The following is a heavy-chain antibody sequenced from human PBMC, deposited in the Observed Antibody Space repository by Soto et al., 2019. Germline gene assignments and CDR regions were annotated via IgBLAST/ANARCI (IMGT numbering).Heavy chain of an antibody. Sequence: ASVKVSCTAAGYTFSGFYMHWVRQAPGQGLEWMGWINPNSGGTKSAEKFQGRVTMTRDTSISTAYMELSRLTSDDTAVYYGASAAVTGTAGLDFWGQGTQVT. V-gene: IGHV1-2*02. CDR2: INPNSGGT. CDR1: GYTFSGFY. CDR3: ASAAVTGTAGLDF. D-gene: IGHD6-19*01. J-gene: IGHJ4*02.